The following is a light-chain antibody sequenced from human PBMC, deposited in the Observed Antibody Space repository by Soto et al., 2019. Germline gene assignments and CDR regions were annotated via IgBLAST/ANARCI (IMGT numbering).Light chain of an antibody. J-gene: IGKJ2*01. CDR3: QQYDGH. CDR2: DAS. V-gene: IGKV1-5*01. Sequence: DIRLTQSPSTVSASVGDRVTITCRASQSINTWLAWYQQKPGKAPRVLIYDASSLQSGVPSRFSGSGSGTEFTLTISSLEPDDFATYYCQQYDGHFGQGTKLEIK. CDR1: QSINTW.